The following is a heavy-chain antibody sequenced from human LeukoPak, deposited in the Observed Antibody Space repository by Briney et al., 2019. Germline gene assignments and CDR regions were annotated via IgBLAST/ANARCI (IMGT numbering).Heavy chain of an antibody. V-gene: IGHV1-8*01. J-gene: IGHJ6*03. CDR2: MNPNSGNT. Sequence: GASVKVSCKASGYTFTSYDINWVRQATGQGIEWMGWMNPNSGNTGYAQKFQGRVTMTRNTSTSTVIMELSSLRPEDTAVYYCARVIPDDSSVYYYNYYYYMDVWGKGTTVTVSS. CDR1: GYTFTSYD. D-gene: IGHD3-22*01. CDR3: ARVIPDDSSVYYYNYYYYMDV.